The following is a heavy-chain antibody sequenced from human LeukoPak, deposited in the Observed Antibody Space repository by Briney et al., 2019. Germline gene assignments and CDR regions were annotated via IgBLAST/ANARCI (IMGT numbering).Heavy chain of an antibody. Sequence: SGPTLVKPTQTLTLTCTFSGFSLSTSGVGVGWIRQPPGKALEWLALIYWDDDKRYTTFLKSRLTITKDTSKNQVVLTMTNMDPVDTATYYCAHLSFSLWFGQGGYFDYWGQGTLVTVSS. D-gene: IGHD3-10*01. CDR1: GFSLSTSGVG. CDR3: AHLSFSLWFGQGGYFDY. J-gene: IGHJ4*02. V-gene: IGHV2-5*02. CDR2: IYWDDDK.